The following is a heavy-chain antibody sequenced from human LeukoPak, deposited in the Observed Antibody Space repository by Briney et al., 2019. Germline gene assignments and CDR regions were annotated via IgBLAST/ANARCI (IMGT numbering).Heavy chain of an antibody. CDR1: GGSISSGGYS. CDR2: IYHSGSI. V-gene: IGHV4-30-2*01. Sequence: ASETLSLTCAVSGGSISSGGYSWSWIRQLPGKGLEGIVYIYHSGSIYYNPSLKGRVTMSVDRHQNQFSLKLSSVTAADTAVYYCARARWGDFFDVWGQGTIATVSS. J-gene: IGHJ3*01. CDR3: ARARWGDFFDV. D-gene: IGHD3-3*01.